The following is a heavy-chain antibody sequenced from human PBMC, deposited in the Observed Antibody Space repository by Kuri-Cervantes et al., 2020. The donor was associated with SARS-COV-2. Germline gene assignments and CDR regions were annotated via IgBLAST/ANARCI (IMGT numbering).Heavy chain of an antibody. V-gene: IGHV3-11*06. CDR3: ARDPGPKAHYGMDV. CDR2: ISSSSSYT. CDR1: GFTFSDYY. Sequence: GESLKISCAASGFTFSDYYMSWIRQAPGKGLEWVSYISSSSSYTNYADSVKGRFTISRDNAKNSLYLQMNSLRAEDTAVYCCARDPGPKAHYGMDVWGQGTTVTVSS. J-gene: IGHJ6*02.